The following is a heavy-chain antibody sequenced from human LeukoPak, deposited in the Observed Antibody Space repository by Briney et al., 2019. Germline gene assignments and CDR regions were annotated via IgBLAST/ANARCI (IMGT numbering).Heavy chain of an antibody. Sequence: PGGSLRLSCAASGFTVSSNYMSWVRPAPGKGLEWGSVIYSGGSTYYADSVKGRFTISRDNSKNTLYLQMNSLRAEDTAVYYCARDCSGGSCYGLDYWGQGTLVTVSS. CDR3: ARDCSGGSCYGLDY. CDR1: GFTVSSNY. V-gene: IGHV3-53*01. D-gene: IGHD2-15*01. J-gene: IGHJ4*02. CDR2: IYSGGST.